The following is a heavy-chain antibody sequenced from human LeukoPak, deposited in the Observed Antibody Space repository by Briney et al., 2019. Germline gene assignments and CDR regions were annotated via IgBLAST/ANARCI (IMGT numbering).Heavy chain of an antibody. J-gene: IGHJ6*03. CDR3: ARGQTGYCSSTSCPYYCYYYMDV. CDR2: INPHSGGS. CDR1: GYTFTDYY. V-gene: IGHV1-2*02. Sequence: ASVKVPCKASGYTFTDYYMHWVRQAPGQGLEWMGWINPHSGGSNYAQKFQGRVTMTRDTSITTAYMELSRLRSDDTAVYYCARGQTGYCSSTSCPYYCYYYMDVWGKGTTVTVSS. D-gene: IGHD2-2*03.